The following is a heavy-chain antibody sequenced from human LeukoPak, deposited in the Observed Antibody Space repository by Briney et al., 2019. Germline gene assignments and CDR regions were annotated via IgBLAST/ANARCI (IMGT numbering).Heavy chain of an antibody. V-gene: IGHV3-48*03. CDR3: ALRYCSGGSCYFDAFDI. CDR1: RFTFSTYE. D-gene: IGHD2-15*01. CDR2: ISSSGSTI. Sequence: PGGSLRLSCGASRFTFSTYEMNWVRQAPGKGLEWVSYISSSGSTIYYADSVKGRFTISRDNAKNTLYLQMNSLRAEDTAVYYCALRYCSGGSCYFDAFDIWGQGTMVTVSS. J-gene: IGHJ3*02.